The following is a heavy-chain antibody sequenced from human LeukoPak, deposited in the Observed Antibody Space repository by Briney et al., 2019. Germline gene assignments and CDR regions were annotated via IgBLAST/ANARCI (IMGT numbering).Heavy chain of an antibody. D-gene: IGHD4-4*01. CDR1: GFTFSDYY. CDR2: ISSSGSTI. CDR3: ARTGRADYSNYEEYFQH. V-gene: IGHV3-11*01. Sequence: GGSLRLSCAASGFTFSDYYMGWIRQAPGKGLEWVSYISSSGSTIYYADSVKGRFTISRDNAKNSLYLQMNSLRAEDTAVYYCARTGRADYSNYEEYFQHWGQGTLVTVSS. J-gene: IGHJ1*01.